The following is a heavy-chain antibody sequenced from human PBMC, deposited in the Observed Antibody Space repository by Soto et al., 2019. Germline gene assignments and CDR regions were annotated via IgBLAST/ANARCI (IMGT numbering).Heavy chain of an antibody. CDR3: LRGGRGYTRDDVLDA. D-gene: IGHD2-2*02. J-gene: IGHJ3*01. Sequence: EVQLVESGGGLVKPGGSIRLSCVDSGFTFRSYSMNWVRQAPGKGMEWVGSISSTSSVIWYADSLKGRFTISRDNANNSLFLQMDSLRADDTAVYYWLRGGRGYTRDDVLDAWGHGKMVTVSS. CDR1: GFTFRSYS. V-gene: IGHV3-21*06. CDR2: ISSTSSVI.